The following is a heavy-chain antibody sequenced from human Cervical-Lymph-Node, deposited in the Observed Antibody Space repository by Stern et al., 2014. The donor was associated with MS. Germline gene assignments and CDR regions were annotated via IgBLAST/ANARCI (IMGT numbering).Heavy chain of an antibody. CDR2: IKQDGSEK. CDR1: GFTFGRSW. J-gene: IGHJ4*02. V-gene: IGHV3-7*01. Sequence: EVHLVESGGGLVQPGGSLRLSCAASGFTFGRSWMSWVRQAPGKGLEWVANIKQDGSEKNYVDSVKGRFTISRDNAKNSLYLQMNSLRAEDTAMYYCAREGYCDYWGQGTLVTVSS. D-gene: IGHD2-15*01. CDR3: AREGYCDY.